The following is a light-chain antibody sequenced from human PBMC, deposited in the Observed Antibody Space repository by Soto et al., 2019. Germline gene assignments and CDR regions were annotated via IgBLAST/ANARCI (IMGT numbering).Light chain of an antibody. J-gene: IGLJ3*02. Sequence: QSVLTQPASVSGSPGQSITISCTGTSSDVGGYNYVSWYQQHPGKAPKLMIYEVSNRPSGVSNRFSGSKSGNTASLTISGLQAEDVADYYCSSYTSSSTLPWVFGGGTKVTVL. CDR2: EVS. CDR1: SSDVGGYNY. V-gene: IGLV2-14*01. CDR3: SSYTSSSTLPWV.